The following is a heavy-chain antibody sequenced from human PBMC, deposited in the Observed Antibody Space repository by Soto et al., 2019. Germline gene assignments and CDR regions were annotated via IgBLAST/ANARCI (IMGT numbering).Heavy chain of an antibody. CDR1: GFTFSSYG. J-gene: IGHJ5*02. Sequence: GESLKISCAAFGFTFSSYGMHWVRQAPGKGLEWVAVIWYDGSNKYYADSVKGRFTISRDNSKNTLYLQMNSLRAEDTAVYYCARDNPPLLWFGELNWFDPWGQGTLVTVSS. CDR3: ARDNPPLLWFGELNWFDP. D-gene: IGHD3-10*01. V-gene: IGHV3-33*01. CDR2: IWYDGSNK.